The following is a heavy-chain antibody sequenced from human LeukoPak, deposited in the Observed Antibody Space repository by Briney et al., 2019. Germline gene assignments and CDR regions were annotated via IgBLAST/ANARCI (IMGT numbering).Heavy chain of an antibody. Sequence: PSETLSLTCAVYGGSFSGYYWSWIRQPPGKGLEWIGEINHSGSTNYNPSLKSRVTISVDTSKNQFSLKLSSVTAADTAVYYCARVRCSSTSCHLGAGYYYYGMDVWGQGTTVTVSS. CDR1: GGSFSGYY. D-gene: IGHD2-2*01. CDR2: INHSGST. CDR3: ARVRCSSTSCHLGAGYYYYGMDV. V-gene: IGHV4-34*01. J-gene: IGHJ6*02.